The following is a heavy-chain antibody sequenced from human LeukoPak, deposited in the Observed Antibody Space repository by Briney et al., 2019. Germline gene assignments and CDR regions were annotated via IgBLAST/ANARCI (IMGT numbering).Heavy chain of an antibody. Sequence: SETLSLTCAVYGGSFSGYYWSWIRQPPGKGLEWIGEINHSGSTNYNPSLKSRVTISVDTSKNQFSLKLSSVTAADTAVCYCARAYGSYWGQGTLVTVSS. D-gene: IGHD3-10*01. J-gene: IGHJ4*02. CDR2: INHSGST. V-gene: IGHV4-34*01. CDR3: ARAYGSY. CDR1: GGSFSGYY.